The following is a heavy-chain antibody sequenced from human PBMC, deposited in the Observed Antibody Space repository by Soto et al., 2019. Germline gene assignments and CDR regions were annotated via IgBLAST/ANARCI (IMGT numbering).Heavy chain of an antibody. CDR3: ARSSPVAVAGFSWYFDL. D-gene: IGHD6-19*01. J-gene: IGHJ2*01. CDR2: IYSGGDT. Sequence: EVQLVESGGGLVQPGGSLRLSCAASGFTVSSNYINWVRQAPGKGLEWVSVIYSGGDTYYADSVKGRFTISRDNSKNTLYLQMNSLSAEDTAVYYCARSSPVAVAGFSWYFDLWGRGTLVTVSS. CDR1: GFTVSSNY. V-gene: IGHV3-66*01.